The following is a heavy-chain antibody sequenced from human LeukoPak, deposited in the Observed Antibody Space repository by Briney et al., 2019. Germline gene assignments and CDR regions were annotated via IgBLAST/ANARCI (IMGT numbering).Heavy chain of an antibody. J-gene: IGHJ3*02. CDR1: GFTFSNYW. V-gene: IGHV3-74*03. Sequence: PGGPLRLSCVASGFTFSNYWMHWVRQAPGKGLVWVSYINSDGSTTTYADSVKGRFTISRDNAKNTLYLQMNSLRAEDTAVYYCTRDSSLPGIWGLGTMVTVSS. CDR2: INSDGSTT. D-gene: IGHD3-16*02. CDR3: TRDSSLPGI.